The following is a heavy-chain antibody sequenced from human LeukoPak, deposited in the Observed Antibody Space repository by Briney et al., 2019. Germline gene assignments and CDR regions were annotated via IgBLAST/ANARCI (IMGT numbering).Heavy chain of an antibody. J-gene: IGHJ4*02. CDR3: AREKYSYGYFDY. CDR1: GGSISSHY. CDR2: IYYGGST. D-gene: IGHD5-18*01. Sequence: SETLSLTCTVSGGSISSHYWSWIRQPPGKGLEWIGYIYYGGSTNYNPSLKSRVTISVDTSKNQFSPKLSSVTAADTAVYYCAREKYSYGYFDYWGQGTLVTVSS. V-gene: IGHV4-59*11.